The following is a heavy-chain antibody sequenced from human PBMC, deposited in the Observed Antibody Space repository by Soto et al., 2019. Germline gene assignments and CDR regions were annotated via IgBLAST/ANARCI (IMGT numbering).Heavy chain of an antibody. D-gene: IGHD5-12*01. CDR2: INPNSGGT. Sequence: GASVKVSCKASGYTFTGYYMHWVRQAPGQGLEWMGWINPNSGGTNYAQKFQGWVTMTRDTSISTAYMELSRLRSDDTAVYYCARASPGRSSGYDLDWFDPWGQGTLVTVSS. CDR1: GYTFTGYY. V-gene: IGHV1-2*04. J-gene: IGHJ5*02. CDR3: ARASPGRSSGYDLDWFDP.